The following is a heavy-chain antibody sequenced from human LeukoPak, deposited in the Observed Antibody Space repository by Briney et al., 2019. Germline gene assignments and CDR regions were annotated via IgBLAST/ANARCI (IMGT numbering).Heavy chain of an antibody. D-gene: IGHD2-2*02. Sequence: SETLSLTCTVSGGSISSYYWSWIRQPAGKGLEWIGRIYTSGSTNYNPSLKSRVTMSVDTSKNQFSLKLSSVTAADTAVYYCARDLPVPAAIRSGAFDIWGQGTMVTVSS. J-gene: IGHJ3*02. CDR2: IYTSGST. V-gene: IGHV4-4*07. CDR3: ARDLPVPAAIRSGAFDI. CDR1: GGSISSYY.